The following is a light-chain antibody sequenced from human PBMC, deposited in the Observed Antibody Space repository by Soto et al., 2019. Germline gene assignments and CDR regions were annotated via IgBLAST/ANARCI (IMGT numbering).Light chain of an antibody. J-gene: IGLJ1*01. CDR3: SSYTRSRTYV. Sequence: QSVLTPPAPLSWVPGPSVTLSCPGNNSDVGGYNYVSWYRQHPGRAPKLMIYDVSNRPSGVSNRFSGSKSGNTASLTISGLQAEDEADYYCSSYTRSRTYVFGTGTKVTVL. V-gene: IGLV2-14*01. CDR1: NSDVGGYNY. CDR2: DVS.